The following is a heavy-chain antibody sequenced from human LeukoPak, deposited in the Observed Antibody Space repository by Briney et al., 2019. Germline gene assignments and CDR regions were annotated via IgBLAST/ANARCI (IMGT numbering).Heavy chain of an antibody. V-gene: IGHV3-23*01. CDR2: ISGSGDST. J-gene: IGHJ4*02. D-gene: IGHD5-12*01. CDR3: AKESGYDVDFDY. Sequence: PGGSLRLSYAASGFTFSSYEMNGVRQAPGKGLEWVSIISGSGDSTYYADSVKGRFTISRDNSKNTLYLQMNSLRADDTAVYYCAKESGYDVDFDYWGQGTLVTVSS. CDR1: GFTFSSYE.